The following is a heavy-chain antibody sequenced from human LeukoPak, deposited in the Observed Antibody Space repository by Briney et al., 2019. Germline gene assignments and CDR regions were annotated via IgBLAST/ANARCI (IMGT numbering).Heavy chain of an antibody. V-gene: IGHV1-8*01. CDR3: ARSRGMVQGVQENWFDP. Sequence: ASVKVSCKASGYTFTNDGVSWVRQATGQGLEWMGWMNPNSGNTGYAQKFQGRVTMTRNTSISTAYMELSSLRSEDTAVYYCARSRGMVQGVQENWFDPWGQGTLVTVSS. D-gene: IGHD3-10*01. CDR1: GYTFTNDG. J-gene: IGHJ5*02. CDR2: MNPNSGNT.